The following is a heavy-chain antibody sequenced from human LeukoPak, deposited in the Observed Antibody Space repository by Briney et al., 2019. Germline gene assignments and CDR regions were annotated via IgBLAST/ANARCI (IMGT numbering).Heavy chain of an antibody. J-gene: IGHJ4*02. CDR2: IWYDGSNK. CDR1: GFTFSSYG. D-gene: IGHD3-10*01. Sequence: GGSLRLSCAASGFTFSSYGMHWVRQAPGKGLEWVAVIWYDGSNKYYADSVKGRFTISRDNSKNTLYLQMNSLRAEDTAVYYCAREGSFGEIFQKGGYFDYWGQGTLVTVSS. V-gene: IGHV3-33*01. CDR3: AREGSFGEIFQKGGYFDY.